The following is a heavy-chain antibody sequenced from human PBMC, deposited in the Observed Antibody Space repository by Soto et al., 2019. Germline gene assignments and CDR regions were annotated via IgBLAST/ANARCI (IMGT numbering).Heavy chain of an antibody. CDR3: ARDPPPPDY. V-gene: IGHV1-18*01. Sequence: QVQLVQSGAEVKKPGASVKVSCKASGYTFASYAISWMRQAPGQGLEWMGWISAYNGNTNYAQKLQGRVTMTTDTSTSTAYMELRSRTSDDPPVYYRARDPPPPDYWGQGTLVTVSS. J-gene: IGHJ4*02. CDR1: GYTFASYA. CDR2: ISAYNGNT.